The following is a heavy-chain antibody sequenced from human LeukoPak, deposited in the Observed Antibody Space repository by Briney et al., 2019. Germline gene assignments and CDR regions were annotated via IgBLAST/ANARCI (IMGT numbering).Heavy chain of an antibody. CDR2: ISGSGGST. J-gene: IGHJ4*02. CDR3: AKDYYYDSSGYFD. D-gene: IGHD3-22*01. V-gene: IGHV3-23*01. CDR1: GFTFSSYA. Sequence: GGSLRLSCAASGFTFSSYAMSWVPQAPGKGVGCVSAISGSGGSTYYADSVKGRLTISRDNSKNTLYLQMNSLRAEDTAVYYCAKDYYYDSSGYFDWGQGNLVTVSS.